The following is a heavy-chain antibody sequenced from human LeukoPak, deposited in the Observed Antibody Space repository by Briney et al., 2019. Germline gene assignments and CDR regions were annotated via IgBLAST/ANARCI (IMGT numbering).Heavy chain of an antibody. V-gene: IGHV4-39*07. J-gene: IGHJ3*02. CDR2: IYYSGST. CDR1: GGSISSSSYY. D-gene: IGHD7-27*01. CDR3: ARSGDDFAFDI. Sequence: SETLSLTCTVSGGSISSSSYYWGWIRQPPGKGLEWIGSIYYSGSTYYNPSLKSRVTISVDTSKNQFSLKLSSVTAADTAVYYCARSGDDFAFDIWGQGTMVTVSS.